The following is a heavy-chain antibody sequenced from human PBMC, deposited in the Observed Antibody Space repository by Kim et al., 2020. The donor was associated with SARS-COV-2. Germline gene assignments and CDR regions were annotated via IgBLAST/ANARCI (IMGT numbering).Heavy chain of an antibody. V-gene: IGHV4-34*01. D-gene: IGHD3-10*01. CDR3: ARFADGSGSYYSPVDY. Sequence: SETLSLTCAVYGGSFSGYYWSWIRQPPGKGLEWIGEINHSGSTNYNPSLKSRVTISVDTSKNQFSLKLSSVTAADTAVYYCARFADGSGSYYSPVDYWGQGTLVTVSS. CDR1: GGSFSGYY. J-gene: IGHJ4*02. CDR2: INHSGST.